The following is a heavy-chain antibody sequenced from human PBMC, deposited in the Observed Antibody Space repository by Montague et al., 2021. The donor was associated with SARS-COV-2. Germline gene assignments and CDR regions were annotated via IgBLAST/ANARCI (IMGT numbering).Heavy chain of an antibody. V-gene: IGHV4-61*02. J-gene: IGHJ4*02. CDR3: ARESLHLTGYYNDYFDY. CDR1: GGSISSGSYY. CDR2: IYTSGST. Sequence: TLSLTSTVSGGSISSGSYYWNWIRQPAGKGLEWIGRIYTSGSTNYNPSLKSRVTISVDTSKNQFSLKLSSVTAADTAVYYCARESLHLTGYYNDYFDYWGQGTLVTVSS. D-gene: IGHD3-9*01.